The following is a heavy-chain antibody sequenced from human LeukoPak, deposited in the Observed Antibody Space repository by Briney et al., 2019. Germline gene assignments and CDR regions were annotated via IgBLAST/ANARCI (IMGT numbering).Heavy chain of an antibody. J-gene: IGHJ6*03. CDR1: GGTFSSYA. CDR3: ARDRSGSYSYYYYYMDV. V-gene: IGHV1-69*01. D-gene: IGHD1-26*01. Sequence: ASVKVSCKASGGTFSSYAISWVRQAPGQGLEWMGGIIPIFGTANYAQEFQGKVTITADESTSTAYMELSSLRSEDTAVYYCARDRSGSYSYYYYYMDVWGKGTTVTVSS. CDR2: IIPIFGTA.